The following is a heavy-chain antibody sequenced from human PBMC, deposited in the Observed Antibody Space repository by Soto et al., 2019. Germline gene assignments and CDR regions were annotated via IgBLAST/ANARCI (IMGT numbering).Heavy chain of an antibody. Sequence: GGSLRLSCAASGFSVSTNYMTWVRQASGYGLEFVSVIYSSCSTNSADAVKGRFTISRYISKNSLELQMNRLIFDDTAVYYCARDGTDFHNWFVPWGHGALVTVSS. V-gene: IGHV3-53*01. CDR3: ARDGTDFHNWFVP. CDR1: GFSVSTNY. D-gene: IGHD2-8*02. J-gene: IGHJ5*02. CDR2: IYSSCST.